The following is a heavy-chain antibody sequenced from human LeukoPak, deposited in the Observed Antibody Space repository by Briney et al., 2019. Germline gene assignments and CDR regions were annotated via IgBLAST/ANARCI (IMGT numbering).Heavy chain of an antibody. J-gene: IGHJ3*02. CDR2: ISWNSGSI. Sequence: PGRSLSLSCAASGFTFDDYAMHWVRQAPGKGLEWVSGISWNSGSIGYADSVKGRFTISRDNAKNSLYLQMNRLRAEDTALYYCAKDSITIIRVVTHGAFDIWGQGTMVTVSS. V-gene: IGHV3-9*01. CDR3: AKDSITIIRVVTHGAFDI. D-gene: IGHD3-3*01. CDR1: GFTFDDYA.